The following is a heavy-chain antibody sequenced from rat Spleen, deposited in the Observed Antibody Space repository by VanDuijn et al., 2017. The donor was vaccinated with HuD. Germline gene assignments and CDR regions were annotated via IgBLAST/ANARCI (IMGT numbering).Heavy chain of an antibody. CDR3: VREDAGINY. V-gene: IGHV4-2*01. J-gene: IGHJ2*01. D-gene: IGHD1-4*01. CDR2: INKDSRTI. Sequence: EVKLVESGGGLVQPGRSLKLSCAASGFNFNDYWMGWVRQAPGKGLEWIGEINKDSRTIKYTPSLKDKFTISRDNAQNTLYLQMSKLGSEDTATYDCVREDAGINYWGQGVTVTVTS. CDR1: GFNFNDYW.